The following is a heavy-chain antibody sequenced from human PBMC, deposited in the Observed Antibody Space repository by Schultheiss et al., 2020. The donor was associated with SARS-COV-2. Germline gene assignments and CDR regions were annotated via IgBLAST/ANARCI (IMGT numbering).Heavy chain of an antibody. D-gene: IGHD5-24*01. CDR2: INPNSGGT. V-gene: IGHV1-2*06. CDR3: ARESDAEMVKYMDV. J-gene: IGHJ6*03. Sequence: ASVKVSCKASGYTFTGYYMHWVRQAPGQGLEWMGRINPNSGGTSYAQNFQGRVTMTRDTSISTAYMELSSLRSDDTAVYYCARESDAEMVKYMDVWGKGTTVTVSS. CDR1: GYTFTGYY.